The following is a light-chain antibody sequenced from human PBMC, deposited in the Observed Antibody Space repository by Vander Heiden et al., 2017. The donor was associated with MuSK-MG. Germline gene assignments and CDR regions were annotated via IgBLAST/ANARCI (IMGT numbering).Light chain of an antibody. V-gene: IGKV1-39*01. CDR3: QQSDSLYFT. CDR2: AAS. CDR1: QGIATY. Sequence: DIQMTQSPSSLSASVGDRVTITCRASQGIATYLNWYQQKPGKAPNLLIFAASNLQSGVPSSFSGSGSGSEFTLTISSLNPEDFATYYCQQSDSLYFTFGQGTKVEMK. J-gene: IGKJ3*01.